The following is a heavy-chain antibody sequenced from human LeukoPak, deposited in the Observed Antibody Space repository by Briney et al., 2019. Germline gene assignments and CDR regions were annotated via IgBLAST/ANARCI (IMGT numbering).Heavy chain of an antibody. J-gene: IGHJ4*02. D-gene: IGHD5-24*01. CDR2: TSYDESSK. CDR3: ARAERWLEHYFDY. V-gene: IGHV3-30-3*01. CDR1: GFTFSRYA. Sequence: GGSLRLSCAASGFTFSRYAMHWVRQAPGKGLEWVAVTSYDESSKYYADSVKGRFTISRDNSRNTLFLQVNSLRPEDTAVYYCARAERWLEHYFDYWGQGTLVTVSS.